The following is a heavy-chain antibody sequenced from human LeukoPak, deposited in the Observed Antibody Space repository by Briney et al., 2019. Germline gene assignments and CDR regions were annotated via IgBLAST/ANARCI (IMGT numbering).Heavy chain of an antibody. Sequence: GGSLRLSCAASGITFSSYAMHWVRQAPAKGLEYVSAISSNGGSTYYANSVKGRFTISRDNSKNTLYLQMGSLRAEDMAVYYCARRHYDSSGTFDYWGQGTLVTVSS. V-gene: IGHV3-64*01. CDR1: GITFSSYA. CDR3: ARRHYDSSGTFDY. D-gene: IGHD3-22*01. J-gene: IGHJ4*02. CDR2: ISSNGGST.